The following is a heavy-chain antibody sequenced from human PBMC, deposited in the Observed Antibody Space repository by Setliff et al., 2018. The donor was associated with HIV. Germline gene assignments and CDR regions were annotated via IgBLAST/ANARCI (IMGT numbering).Heavy chain of an antibody. D-gene: IGHD1-26*01. CDR2: ISAYNGNT. Sequence: GASVKVSCKASGYTFTSYGISWVRQATGQGLEWMGWISAYNGNTNYAQKLQGRVTMTTDTSTSTAYMELRSLRSDDTAVYYCAREGWDPGLDAFDIWGQGTMVTVSS. V-gene: IGHV1-18*01. CDR1: GYTFTSYG. J-gene: IGHJ3*02. CDR3: AREGWDPGLDAFDI.